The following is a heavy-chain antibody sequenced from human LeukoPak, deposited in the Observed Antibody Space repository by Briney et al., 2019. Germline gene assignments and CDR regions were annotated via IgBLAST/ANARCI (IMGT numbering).Heavy chain of an antibody. V-gene: IGHV1-69*13. Sequence: SVKVSCTAFGGTFSSYAISWVRQAPRQGLEWMGGIIPIFGTANYAQKFQGRVTITADESTSTAYMELSSLRSEDTAVYYCARDRRRCSSTSCYVPDYWGQGTLVTVSS. J-gene: IGHJ4*02. CDR1: GGTFSSYA. CDR2: IIPIFGTA. CDR3: ARDRRRCSSTSCYVPDY. D-gene: IGHD2-2*01.